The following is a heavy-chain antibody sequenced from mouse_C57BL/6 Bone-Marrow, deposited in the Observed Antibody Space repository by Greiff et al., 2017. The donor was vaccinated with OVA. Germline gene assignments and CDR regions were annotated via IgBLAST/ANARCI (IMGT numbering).Heavy chain of an antibody. J-gene: IGHJ4*01. CDR1: GFNIKDYY. CDR2: IDPEDGDT. D-gene: IGHD1-1*02. V-gene: IGHV14-2*01. CDR3: AISGYGMDC. Sequence: EVQLQQSGAELVKPGASVKLSCTASGFNIKDYYMHWVKQRTEQGLEWIGRIDPEDGDTNYAPKFQGKATITADTSSNTAYLQLSSLTSEDAAVYYCAISGYGMDCGGRGTAVTVSA.